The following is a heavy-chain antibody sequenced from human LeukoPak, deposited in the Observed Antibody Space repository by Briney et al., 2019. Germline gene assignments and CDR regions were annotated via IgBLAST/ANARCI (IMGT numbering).Heavy chain of an antibody. Sequence: PSETLSLTCTVSGGSISSSSYYWGWIRQPPGKGLEWIGSMYYSGSTYYNPSLKSRVTISVDTSKNQFSLKLSSVTAAETALYYCARQGNSYCSGGSCYDPNWFDSWGQGTLVTVSS. CDR3: ARQGNSYCSGGSCYDPNWFDS. CDR1: GGSISSSSYY. V-gene: IGHV4-39*01. CDR2: MYYSGST. J-gene: IGHJ5*01. D-gene: IGHD2-15*01.